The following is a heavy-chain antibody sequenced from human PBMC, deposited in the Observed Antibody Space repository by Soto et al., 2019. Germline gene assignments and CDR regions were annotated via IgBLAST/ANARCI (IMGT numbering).Heavy chain of an antibody. D-gene: IGHD1-26*01. J-gene: IGHJ4*02. CDR2: INTDSSYT. V-gene: IGHV3-11*06. CDR1: GFTFSDYY. Sequence: QVQLVESGGGLVKPGGSLRLSCAASGFTFSDYYMSWIRQAPGKGLEWLSYINTDSSYTNYADSVKGRFTISRDNAKNSLYLQMNSLRAEDTAVHYCARDMNSGTYHDYWGQGTLVTVSS. CDR3: ARDMNSGTYHDY.